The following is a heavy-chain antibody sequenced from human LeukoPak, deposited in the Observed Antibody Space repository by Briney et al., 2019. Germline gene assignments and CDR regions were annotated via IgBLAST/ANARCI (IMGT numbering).Heavy chain of an antibody. CDR1: GFTFSDYS. CDR3: ARDRNDYGDC. J-gene: IGHJ4*02. CDR2: ISYDGSNK. Sequence: GGSLRLSCAASGFTFSDYSMNWVRQAPGKGLEWVAVISYDGSNKYYADSVKSRFTISRDNAKNTLYLQMNSLRAEDTAVYYCARDRNDYGDCWGQGTLVTVSS. V-gene: IGHV3-30*03.